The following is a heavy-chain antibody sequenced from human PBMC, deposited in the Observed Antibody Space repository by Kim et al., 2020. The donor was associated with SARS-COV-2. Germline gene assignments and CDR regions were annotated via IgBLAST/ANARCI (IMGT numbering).Heavy chain of an antibody. CDR3: ARDKYYYDSSCSPQGY. V-gene: IGHV3-33*05. CDR1: GFTFSSYG. J-gene: IGHJ4*02. D-gene: IGHD3-22*01. Sequence: GGSLRLSCAASGFTFSSYGMHWVRQAPGKGLEWVAVISYDGSNKYYADSVKGRFTISRDNSKNTLYLQMNSLRAEDTAVYYCARDKYYYDSSCSPQGYWGQGTLVTVSS. CDR2: ISYDGSNK.